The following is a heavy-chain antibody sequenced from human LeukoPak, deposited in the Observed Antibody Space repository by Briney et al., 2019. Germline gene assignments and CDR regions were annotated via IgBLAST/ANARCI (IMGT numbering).Heavy chain of an antibody. CDR3: ARDRNWNYVDY. D-gene: IGHD1-7*01. CDR1: GGSISSSSSY. J-gene: IGHJ4*02. CDR2: IYYSGST. Sequence: SETLSLTCSVSGGSISSSSSYWGWIRQPPGKGLEWIGSIYYSGSTNYNPSLKSRVTISVDTSKNQFSLKLSSVTAADTAVYYCARDRNWNYVDYWGQGTLVTVSS. V-gene: IGHV4-39*07.